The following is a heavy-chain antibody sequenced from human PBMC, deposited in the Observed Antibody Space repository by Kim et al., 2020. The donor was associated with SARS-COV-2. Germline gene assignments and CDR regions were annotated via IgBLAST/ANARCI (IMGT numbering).Heavy chain of an antibody. Sequence: SVKVSCKASGGTFSSYAISWVRQAPGQGLEWMGGIIPIFGTANYAQKFQGRVTITADESTSTAYMELSSLRSEDTAVYYCALEWYSSSPQVYFDLWGRGTLVTVSS. CDR3: ALEWYSSSPQVYFDL. D-gene: IGHD6-6*01. CDR1: GGTFSSYA. CDR2: IIPIFGTA. V-gene: IGHV1-69*13. J-gene: IGHJ2*01.